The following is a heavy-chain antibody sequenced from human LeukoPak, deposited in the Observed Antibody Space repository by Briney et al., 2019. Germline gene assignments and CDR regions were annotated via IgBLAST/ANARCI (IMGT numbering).Heavy chain of an antibody. V-gene: IGHV4-31*03. CDR3: ARERGGCSGGSCSWHFDY. J-gene: IGHJ4*02. D-gene: IGHD2-15*01. CDR2: IYYPGIT. CDR1: GGSISSGGYY. Sequence: PSETLSLTCTVSGGSISSGGYYWSWIRQLPGKGLEWIGYIYYPGITYYNPSLKSRVAISVDTSKNQFSLKLASVTAADTVVYYCARERGGCSGGSCSWHFDYWGQGTLVTVSS.